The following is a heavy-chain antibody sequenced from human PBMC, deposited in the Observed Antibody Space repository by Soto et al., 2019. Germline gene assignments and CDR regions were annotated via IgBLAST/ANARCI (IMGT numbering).Heavy chain of an antibody. V-gene: IGHV3-64*01. CDR3: AREGGEVATIGPPYYYYGMDV. D-gene: IGHD5-12*01. CDR2: ISSNGGST. Sequence: RLSCAASGFTFSSYAMHWVRQAPGKGLEYVSAISSNGGSTYYANSVKGRFTISRDNSKNTLYLQMGSLRAEDTAVYYCAREGGEVATIGPPYYYYGMDVWGQGTTVTVSS. CDR1: GFTFSSYA. J-gene: IGHJ6*02.